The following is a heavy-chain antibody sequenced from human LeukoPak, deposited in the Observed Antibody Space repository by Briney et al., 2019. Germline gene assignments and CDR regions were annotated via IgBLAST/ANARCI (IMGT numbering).Heavy chain of an antibody. CDR2: ISGYNGNT. V-gene: IGHV1-18*01. D-gene: IGHD6-19*01. Sequence: ASAKDSCMASGDTFSSYGISWVRQAPGQGLESMGWISGYNGNTNYAQKFQGRVTMTTDTSTSTAYMELRSLRSDDTAVYYCARVSGSGLDPWGQGTLVTVSS. CDR3: ARVSGSGLDP. J-gene: IGHJ5*02. CDR1: GDTFSSYG.